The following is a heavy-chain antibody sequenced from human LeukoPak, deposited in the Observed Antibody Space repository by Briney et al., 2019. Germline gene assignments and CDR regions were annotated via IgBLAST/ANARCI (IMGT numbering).Heavy chain of an antibody. CDR3: TRGQGLYF. Sequence: GGSLRLSCTGSGFTFSDSTMTWFRQAPGRGPEWVGFVRRRAYGGAALYAASVKGRFIITRDDSTSTAYLQMNNLKIEDTGVYYCTRGQGLYFWGRGTLVTVSS. V-gene: IGHV3-49*03. J-gene: IGHJ1*01. CDR2: VRRRAYGGAA. D-gene: IGHD2-8*01. CDR1: GFTFSDST.